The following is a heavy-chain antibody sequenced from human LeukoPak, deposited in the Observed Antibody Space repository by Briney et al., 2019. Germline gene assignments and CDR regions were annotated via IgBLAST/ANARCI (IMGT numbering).Heavy chain of an antibody. J-gene: IGHJ4*02. V-gene: IGHV3-7*01. CDR2: IGGDGSKK. D-gene: IGHD2-15*01. CDR1: GLTFSSQW. Sequence: PGGSLRLSCAASGLTFSSQWMTWVRQAPGKGPEWVANIGGDGSKKFYVDSVEGRFTISRDYAENSLYLQMNSLRVEDTAVYYCARDRGWRVLDHWGQGTLVTVSS. CDR3: ARDRGWRVLDH.